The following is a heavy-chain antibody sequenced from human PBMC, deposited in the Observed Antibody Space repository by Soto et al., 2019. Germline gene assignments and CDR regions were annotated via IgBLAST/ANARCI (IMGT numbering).Heavy chain of an antibody. Sequence: GGSLRLSCAASGFTFSSYGMHWVRQAPGKGLEWVAVISYDGSNKYYADSVKGRFTISRDNSKNTLYLQMNSLRAEDTAVYYCAKDLEVVTAYYFDYWGQGTLVTVSS. CDR3: AKDLEVVTAYYFDY. V-gene: IGHV3-30*18. J-gene: IGHJ4*02. CDR2: ISYDGSNK. D-gene: IGHD3-3*01. CDR1: GFTFSSYG.